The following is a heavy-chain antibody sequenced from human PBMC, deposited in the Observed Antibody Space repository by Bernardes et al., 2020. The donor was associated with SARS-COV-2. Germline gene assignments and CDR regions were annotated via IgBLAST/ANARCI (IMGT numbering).Heavy chain of an antibody. CDR2: IKQHVREN. D-gene: IGHD3-9*01. J-gene: IGHJ6*02. Sequence: PDNVLSFVANIKQHVRENYYVDSVKGRFTISRDNAKNSLYLQMNRLRAEDTAVSYCARKDYDILFAGEGNGMDVWGQGTTGTVSS. CDR3: ARKDYDILFAGEGNGMDV. V-gene: IGHV3-7*01.